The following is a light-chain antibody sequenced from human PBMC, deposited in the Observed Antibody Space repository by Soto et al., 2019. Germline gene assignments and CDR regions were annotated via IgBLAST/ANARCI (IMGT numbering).Light chain of an antibody. CDR1: ICDGGGYTY. CDR2: EVT. CDR3: SSYTSSSTLEV. V-gene: IGLV2-14*01. Sequence: QSALTQPASVSGSPGQWITISWAGRICDGGGYTYVCWYKHPPGKAPQIMIYEVTNRPSRVSDRLSGSKSGNPASLTISGLQAEDEADYYCSSYTSSSTLEVFGTGTKVTVL. J-gene: IGLJ1*01.